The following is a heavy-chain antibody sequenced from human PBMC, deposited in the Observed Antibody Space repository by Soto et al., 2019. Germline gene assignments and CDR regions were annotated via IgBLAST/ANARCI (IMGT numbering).Heavy chain of an antibody. CDR2: ILPDDADT. J-gene: IGHJ6*01. V-gene: IGHV5-51*01. Sequence: GDSLKITGAPSPHRSVQYWIRWLSPPSGKGLEWMSIILPDDADTRYSPFFEGHVTISADRSTNTAFLHLRSLEASDTATNFCARQGCSKHKVYAANVWGQGTTVSV. D-gene: IGHD6-13*01. CDR3: ARQGCSKHKVYAANV. CDR1: PHRSVQYW.